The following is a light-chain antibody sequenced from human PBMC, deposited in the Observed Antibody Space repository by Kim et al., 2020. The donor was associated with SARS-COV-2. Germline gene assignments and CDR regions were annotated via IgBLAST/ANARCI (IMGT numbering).Light chain of an antibody. Sequence: QSVLTQPPSVSGTPGQRVSISCSGSTSNIETNTVNWYHQLPGAAPKLLIHTNNQRPSGVPDRFSGSRFGTSASLTISGLQSEDEADYFCAAWEDSPDGYVVFGGGTQLTVL. CDR1: TSNIETNT. J-gene: IGLJ2*01. V-gene: IGLV1-44*01. CDR3: AAWEDSPDGYVV. CDR2: TNN.